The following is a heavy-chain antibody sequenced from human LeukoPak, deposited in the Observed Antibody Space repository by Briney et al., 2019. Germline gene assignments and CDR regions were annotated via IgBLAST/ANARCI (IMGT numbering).Heavy chain of an antibody. Sequence: SETLSLTCTVSGGSISSYYWSWIRQPPGKGLEWIGHIHYSGSTNHNPSLKSRVTISVDTSKNQFSLKLSSVTATDTAVYYCARLGFCRGDNCLDDYWGQGTLVTVSS. CDR3: ARLGFCRGDNCLDDY. CDR2: IHYSGST. D-gene: IGHD2-15*01. CDR1: GGSISSYY. J-gene: IGHJ4*02. V-gene: IGHV4-59*08.